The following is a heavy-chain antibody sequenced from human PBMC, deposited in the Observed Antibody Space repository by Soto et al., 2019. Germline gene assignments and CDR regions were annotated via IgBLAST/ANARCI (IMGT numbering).Heavy chain of an antibody. CDR3: ARVEYSSSRYYYGMDV. CDR1: GGTFSSYA. V-gene: IGHV1-69*01. D-gene: IGHD6-6*01. J-gene: IGHJ6*02. Sequence: QVQLVQSGAEVKKPGSSVKVSCKASGGTFSSYAISWVRQAPGQGLEWMGGIIPIFGTANYAQKFQGGVTITADESTSTAYMELSSLRSEDTAVYYCARVEYSSSRYYYGMDVWGQGTTVTVSS. CDR2: IIPIFGTA.